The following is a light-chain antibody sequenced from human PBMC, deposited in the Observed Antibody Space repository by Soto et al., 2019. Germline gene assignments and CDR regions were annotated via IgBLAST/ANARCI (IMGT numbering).Light chain of an antibody. CDR2: DSS. Sequence: DVQLTQSSSSLSASVGDRVIITCQASHSIANSLNWVQQKPGKAPELLISDSSHLEARVPSRFSGSRSGTDYTLTISNLQPEDFATYYCQQYEDLPLTFGGGTRVEIK. CDR1: HSIANS. V-gene: IGKV1-33*01. J-gene: IGKJ4*01. CDR3: QQYEDLPLT.